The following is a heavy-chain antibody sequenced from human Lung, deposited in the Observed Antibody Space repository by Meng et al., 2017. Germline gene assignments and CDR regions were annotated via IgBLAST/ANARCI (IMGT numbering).Heavy chain of an antibody. CDR2: SNHKNRDT. Sequence: YGAVLDKPVASVTGCCHLACEYVPTNFKHWWRRAPAQELDEWVRSNHKNRDTHYAQKYQDRVTMTGDTSISTTYIELIGLRSDDTAMEYCSIEEDISAAGKLVVDYWGQGTLVTVSS. J-gene: IGHJ4*02. CDR1: EYVPTNFK. CDR3: SIEEDISAAGKLVVDY. V-gene: IGHV1-2*06. D-gene: IGHD6-25*01.